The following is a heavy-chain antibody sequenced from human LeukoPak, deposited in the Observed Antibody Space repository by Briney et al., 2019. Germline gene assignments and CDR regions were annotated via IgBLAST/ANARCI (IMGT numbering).Heavy chain of an antibody. CDR1: GYTFTGYY. Sequence: GASVKVSCKASGYTFTGYYTHWVRQAPGQGLEWMGWVDPNNGGTNYAQKFQGRVTMTRDTSISAAYMELSGLRSDDTAVYYCAGDSYGGVWSLGYWGQGTLITVSS. CDR3: AGDSYGGVWSLGY. D-gene: IGHD2-8*02. J-gene: IGHJ4*02. V-gene: IGHV1-2*02. CDR2: VDPNNGGT.